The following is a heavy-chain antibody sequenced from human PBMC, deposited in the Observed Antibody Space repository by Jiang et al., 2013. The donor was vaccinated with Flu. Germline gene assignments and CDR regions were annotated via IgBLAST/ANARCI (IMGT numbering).Heavy chain of an antibody. CDR1: GYTFTSYY. V-gene: IGHV1-46*01. J-gene: IGHJ5*02. CDR3: ARGSGSGSYYLP. CDR2: INPSGGSP. D-gene: IGHD3-10*01. Sequence: SGAEVKKPGASVKISCKTSGYTFTSYYIHWVRQAPGQGLEWMGIINPSGGSPTYAPKFQGRVTMTRDASTSTVYMELSSLRSEDTAVYYCARGSGSGSYYLPWGQGTLVTVSS.